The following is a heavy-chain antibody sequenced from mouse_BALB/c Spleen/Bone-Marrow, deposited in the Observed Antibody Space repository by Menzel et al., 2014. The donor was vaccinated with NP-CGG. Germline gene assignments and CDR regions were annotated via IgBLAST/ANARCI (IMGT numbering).Heavy chain of an antibody. CDR1: GYTFTNYW. D-gene: IGHD2-2*01. Sequence: VQLQESGAELAKPGASVKMSCKASGYTFTNYWMHWVKQRPGQGLEWIGYINPSTGYTEYNQKFKDKATLTADKSSSTAYMQLSSLTSEDSAVYYCARYHYGYDGFAYWGQGTLVTVSA. V-gene: IGHV1-7*01. CDR2: INPSTGYT. CDR3: ARYHYGYDGFAY. J-gene: IGHJ3*01.